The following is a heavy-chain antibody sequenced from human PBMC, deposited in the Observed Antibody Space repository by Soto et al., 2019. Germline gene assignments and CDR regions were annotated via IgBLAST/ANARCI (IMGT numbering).Heavy chain of an antibody. V-gene: IGHV1-18*01. D-gene: IGHD3-10*01. CDR1: GYSFSNYG. Sequence: QAQLVQSGTEVKKPGASVKVSCKASGYSFSNYGISWVRHAPGQGLEWMGWISGKNSYAKYAQKFQGRVSMTTDTSTTTAYMELMSLISDDTAVYYCARDQDGFGEYYFWGQGTLVTVSS. J-gene: IGHJ4*02. CDR2: ISGKNSYA. CDR3: ARDQDGFGEYYF.